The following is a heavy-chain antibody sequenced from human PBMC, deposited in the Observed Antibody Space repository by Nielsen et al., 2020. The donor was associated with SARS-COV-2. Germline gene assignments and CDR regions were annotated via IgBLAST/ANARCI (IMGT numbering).Heavy chain of an antibody. J-gene: IGHJ6*02. D-gene: IGHD1-26*01. Sequence: VRQMPGKGLEWIGYIYYSGSTYYNPSLKSRVTISVDTSKNQFSLKLSSVTAADTAVYYCARDRSGSYTDGDPYYYGMDVWGQGTTVTVSS. CDR2: IYYSGST. V-gene: IGHV4-30-4*01. CDR3: ARDRSGSYTDGDPYYYGMDV.